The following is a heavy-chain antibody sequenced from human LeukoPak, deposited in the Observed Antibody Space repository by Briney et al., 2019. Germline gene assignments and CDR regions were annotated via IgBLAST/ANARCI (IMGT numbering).Heavy chain of an antibody. V-gene: IGHV3-21*01. J-gene: IGHJ6*02. CDR2: ISSSAAYI. CDR3: AREGKDLRLGYYNSAVDV. CDR1: GFPFGGYS. Sequence: GGSLRLSCAASGFPFGGYSLHWVRQAPGKGLEWVSSISSSAAYIAYADSVKGRFTISRDNAKDSLYLQMNNLRAEDTAVYYCAREGKDLRLGYYNSAVDVWGQGTTVSVSS. D-gene: IGHD2-15*01.